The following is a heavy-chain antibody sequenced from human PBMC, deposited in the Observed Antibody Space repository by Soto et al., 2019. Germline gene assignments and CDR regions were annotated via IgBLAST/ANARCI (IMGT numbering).Heavy chain of an antibody. Sequence: PSETLSLTCAVSGYSISSSNWWGWIRQPPGKGLEWIGYIYYSGTTYYNPSLKSRVTMSVDTSKNQFSLKLTSVTAVDTAVYYCARVKASGVNFDYWGQGTLVTVSS. CDR3: ARVKASGVNFDY. CDR1: GYSISSSNW. CDR2: IYYSGTT. J-gene: IGHJ4*02. D-gene: IGHD3-10*01. V-gene: IGHV4-28*03.